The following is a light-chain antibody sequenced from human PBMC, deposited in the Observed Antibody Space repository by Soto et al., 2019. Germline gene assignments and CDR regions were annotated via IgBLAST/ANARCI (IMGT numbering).Light chain of an antibody. J-gene: IGKJ1*01. CDR1: QGIGDD. CDR2: AAS. Sequence: DIQMTQSPSSLSASVGDRVIITCRASQGIGDDLGWYQQKPGKAPKRLIYAASSLQSGGPSRVSGSRSGTAFNLTISSLQSDYFASYCCLQQNSCPLPCGPGTKVGV. V-gene: IGKV1-17*01. CDR3: LQQNSCPLP.